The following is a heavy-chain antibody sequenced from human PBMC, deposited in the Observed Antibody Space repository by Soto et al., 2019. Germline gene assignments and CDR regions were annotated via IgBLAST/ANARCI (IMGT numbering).Heavy chain of an antibody. CDR1: GFTFSSYA. D-gene: IGHD3-10*01. J-gene: IGHJ6*02. CDR3: ARGISSGSGMDV. Sequence: GGSLRLSCAASGFTFSSYAMHWVRQAPGKGLEWVAVISYDVSNKYYADSVKGRFTISRDNSKNTLYLQMNSLRAEDTAVYYCARGISSGSGMDVWGQGTKVTVSS. V-gene: IGHV3-30-3*01. CDR2: ISYDVSNK.